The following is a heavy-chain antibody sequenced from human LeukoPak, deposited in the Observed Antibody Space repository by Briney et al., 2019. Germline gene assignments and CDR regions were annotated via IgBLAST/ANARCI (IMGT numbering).Heavy chain of an antibody. CDR1: GFSVSSND. V-gene: IGHV3-53*01. CDR2: IYSGGNT. J-gene: IGHJ6*03. D-gene: IGHD6-13*01. CDR3: ARDLGSSSWPYYYYYMDV. Sequence: PGGSLRLSCAASGFSVSSNDMSWVRQAPGKGLEWVSFIYSGGNTFYADSVKGRFTISRDNSKNTLYLQMNSLRAEDTAVYYCARDLGSSSWPYYYYYMDVWGKGTTVTISS.